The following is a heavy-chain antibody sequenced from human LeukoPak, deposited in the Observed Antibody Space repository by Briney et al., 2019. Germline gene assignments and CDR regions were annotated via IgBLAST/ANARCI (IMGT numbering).Heavy chain of an antibody. Sequence: ASVKVSCKASGYTFTGYYMHWVRQAPGQGLEWMGIINPSGGSTSYAQKFQGRVTMTRDTSTSTVYMELSSLRSEDTAVYYCATDLINYGDYGKRIDYWGQGTLVTVSS. D-gene: IGHD4-17*01. CDR2: INPSGGST. V-gene: IGHV1-46*01. CDR1: GYTFTGYY. J-gene: IGHJ4*02. CDR3: ATDLINYGDYGKRIDY.